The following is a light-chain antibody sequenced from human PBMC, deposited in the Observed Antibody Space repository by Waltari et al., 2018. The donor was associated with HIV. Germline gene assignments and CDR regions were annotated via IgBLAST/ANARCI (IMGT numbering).Light chain of an antibody. Sequence: EIVMTQSPATLSVSPGERATLSCRASQSVGSNLAWYQQKPGQAPRLLIYGASTGATGIPARFSGSGSGTEFTLTISSLQSEDFALYYCQQYNDWPLYTFGQGTKLEIK. J-gene: IGKJ2*01. CDR3: QQYNDWPLYT. CDR1: QSVGSN. CDR2: GAS. V-gene: IGKV3D-15*01.